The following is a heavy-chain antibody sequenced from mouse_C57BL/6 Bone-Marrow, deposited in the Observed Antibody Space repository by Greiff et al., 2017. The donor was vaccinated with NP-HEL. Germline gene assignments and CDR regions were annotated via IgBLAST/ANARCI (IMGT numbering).Heavy chain of an antibody. J-gene: IGHJ4*01. CDR1: GFNIKDDY. CDR2: IDPENGDT. D-gene: IGHD1-1*01. V-gene: IGHV14-4*01. CDR3: TSGGSSPYARDY. Sequence: VQLQQSGAELVRPGASVKLSCTVSGFNIKDDYMHWVKQRPEQGLEWIGWIDPENGDTEYASKFQGKATITADTSSNTAYLQLSSLTSEDTADYYCTSGGSSPYARDYWGQGTSVTVSS.